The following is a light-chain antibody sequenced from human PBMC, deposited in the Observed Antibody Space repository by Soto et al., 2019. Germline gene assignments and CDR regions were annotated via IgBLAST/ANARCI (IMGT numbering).Light chain of an antibody. CDR3: CSYAGSYTFGVV. CDR2: YKSDSDK. V-gene: IGLV5-45*03. CDR1: SGINVGTYG. J-gene: IGLJ2*01. Sequence: QPVLTQPSSLSASPGASASLTCTLRSGINVGTYGIYWYQQKPGSPPQYLLRYKSDSDKQQGSGVPSRFSGSKDASANAGILLISGLQSEDEADYYCCSYAGSYTFGVVFGGGTKVTVL.